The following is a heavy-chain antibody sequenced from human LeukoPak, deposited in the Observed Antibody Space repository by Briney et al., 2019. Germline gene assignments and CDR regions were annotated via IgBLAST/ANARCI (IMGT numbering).Heavy chain of an antibody. D-gene: IGHD2-15*01. CDR2: ISYDGSIK. V-gene: IGHV3-30-3*01. CDR1: GFTFSSFA. Sequence: PGGSLRLSCAASGFTFSSFAMHWVRQAPGKGLEWVAVISYDGSIKYYADSVKGRFTISRDNSKNTLYLQINSLTAEDTSVYYCARENGSGDILDYWGQGTLVTVSS. J-gene: IGHJ4*02. CDR3: ARENGSGDILDY.